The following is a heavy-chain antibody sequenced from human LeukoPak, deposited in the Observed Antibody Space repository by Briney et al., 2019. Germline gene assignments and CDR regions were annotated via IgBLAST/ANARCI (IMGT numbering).Heavy chain of an antibody. CDR2: IKSKSDGGTT. CDR3: TVQVGDCGGGSCYEY. CDR1: GFTFSNAW. D-gene: IGHD2-15*01. Sequence: GGSLRLSCAASGFTFSNAWMSWVRQAPGKGLEWVGGIKSKSDGGTTDYAAPVKGRFTIQRDDSKNTLYLQMNSLKTEDTAVYYCTVQVGDCGGGSCYEYWGQGTLVTVSS. V-gene: IGHV3-15*01. J-gene: IGHJ4*02.